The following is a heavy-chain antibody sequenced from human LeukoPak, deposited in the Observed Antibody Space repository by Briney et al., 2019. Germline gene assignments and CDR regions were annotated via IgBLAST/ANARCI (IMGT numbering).Heavy chain of an antibody. D-gene: IGHD2-15*01. CDR3: AKDTTAWWYHRAYMDV. CDR1: GFTFSSYA. CDR2: ISGSGDTT. V-gene: IGHV3-23*01. J-gene: IGHJ6*03. Sequence: GGSLRLSCAASGFTFSSYAMSWVRQALGGGLEWVSAISGSGDTTYHADSVKGRFTISRDNSENRLSLQMDSLRAEDTAVYFCAKDTTAWWYHRAYMDVWGKGTTVTVSS.